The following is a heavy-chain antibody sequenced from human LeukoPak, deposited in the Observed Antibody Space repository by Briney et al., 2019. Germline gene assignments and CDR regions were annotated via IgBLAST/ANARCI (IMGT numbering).Heavy chain of an antibody. CDR2: IKQDGSEK. J-gene: IGHJ4*02. V-gene: IGHV3-7*03. CDR1: GFTFSSYG. D-gene: IGHD5-18*01. Sequence: PGRSLRLSCAASGFTFSSYGMNWVRQAPGKGLEWVANIKQDGSEKYYVDSVKGRFTISRDNAKNSLYLQMNSLRAEDTALYYCARVGPDSYGYDYWGQGTLVTVSS. CDR3: ARVGPDSYGYDY.